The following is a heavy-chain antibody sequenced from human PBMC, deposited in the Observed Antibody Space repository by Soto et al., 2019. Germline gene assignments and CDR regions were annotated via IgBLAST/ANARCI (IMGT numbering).Heavy chain of an antibody. J-gene: IGHJ4*02. Sequence: GGSLRLSCAASGFTFSSYAMIWVRQAPGKGLEWVSAIDASGAYTYYSGSDKGRFTISRDNSRNTLFLQMNSLRADDTALYYCAKLVTSASQYWGQGTLVTVSS. CDR2: IDASGAYT. CDR1: GFTFSSYA. V-gene: IGHV3-23*01. D-gene: IGHD1-26*01. CDR3: AKLVTSASQY.